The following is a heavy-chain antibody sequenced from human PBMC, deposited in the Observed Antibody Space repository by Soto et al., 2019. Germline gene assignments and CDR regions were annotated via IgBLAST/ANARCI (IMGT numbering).Heavy chain of an antibody. D-gene: IGHD3-22*01. Sequence: RGSLRLSCAASGFTFSSYAMHWVRQAPGKGLEWVAVISYDGSNKYYADSVKGRFTTSRDNSKNTLYLHMNSLRAEDTAVYYCARDLYYYDSSGYHVPSALDYWGQGTLVTVSS. CDR2: ISYDGSNK. CDR1: GFTFSSYA. J-gene: IGHJ4*02. CDR3: ARDLYYYDSSGYHVPSALDY. V-gene: IGHV3-30-3*01.